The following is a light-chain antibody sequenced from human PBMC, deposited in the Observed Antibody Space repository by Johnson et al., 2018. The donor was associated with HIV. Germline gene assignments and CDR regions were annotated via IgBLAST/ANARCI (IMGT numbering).Light chain of an antibody. CDR3: GTWDNSLRAGV. J-gene: IGLJ1*01. CDR2: ENY. V-gene: IGLV1-51*02. CDR1: SSDMGNYA. Sequence: QSVLTQPPSVSAAPGQKVTISCSGSSSDMGNYAVSWYQQLPGTAPKLLIYENYKRPSGIPDRFSGSKSATSATLDITGLQTGVETDYYCGTWDNSLRAGVVGTGTEVTVL.